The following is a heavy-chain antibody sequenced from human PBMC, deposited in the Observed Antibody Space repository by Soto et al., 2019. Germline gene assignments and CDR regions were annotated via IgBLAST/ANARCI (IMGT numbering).Heavy chain of an antibody. CDR2: IYYSGST. D-gene: IGHD6-6*01. Sequence: LSLTCTVSGGSISSGGYYWSWIRQHPGKGLEWIGYIYYSGSTCYNPSLKSRVTISVDTSKNQFSLKLSSVTAADTAVYYCARVSSIAARLFDYWGQGTLVTVSS. CDR3: ARVSSIAARLFDY. CDR1: GGSISSGGYY. V-gene: IGHV4-31*03. J-gene: IGHJ4*02.